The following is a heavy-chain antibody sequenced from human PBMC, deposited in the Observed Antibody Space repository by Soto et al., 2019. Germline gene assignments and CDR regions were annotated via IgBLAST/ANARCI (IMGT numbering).Heavy chain of an antibody. D-gene: IGHD1-26*01. CDR2: INHTGGA. V-gene: IGHV4-34*01. CDR1: GGFFSSYY. Sequence: PSETLSLTCAVSGGFFSSYYWSWIRQPPGKGLEWIAEINHTGGASYNPSLKSRVTISVDTSKNHFSLKLTSVAAADTAVYYCATSVLLGSWETKWGQGTPVTVSS. J-gene: IGHJ4*01. CDR3: ATSVLLGSWETK.